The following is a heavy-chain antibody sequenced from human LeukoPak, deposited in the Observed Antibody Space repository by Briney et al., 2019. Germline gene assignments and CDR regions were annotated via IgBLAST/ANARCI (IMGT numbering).Heavy chain of an antibody. V-gene: IGHV4-4*07. CDR2: IYTSGST. CDR3: ARGGARGYSYGLIDY. CDR1: GGSISSYY. Sequence: SETLSLTCTVSGGSISSYYWRWIRQPAGKGLEWIGHIYTSGSTNYNPSLKSRVTMSVDTSKNQFSLKLSSVTAADTAVYYCARGGARGYSYGLIDYWGQGNLVTVSS. J-gene: IGHJ4*02. D-gene: IGHD5-18*01.